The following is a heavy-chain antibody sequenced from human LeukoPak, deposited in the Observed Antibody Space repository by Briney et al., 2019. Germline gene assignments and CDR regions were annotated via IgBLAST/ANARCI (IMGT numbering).Heavy chain of an antibody. V-gene: IGHV3-74*01. CDR2: IDPAASST. J-gene: IGHJ4*02. CDR3: TRGVSGNYGNLDY. CDR1: GFTLSSDW. D-gene: IGHD1-26*01. Sequence: PGRSLSPSCEASGFTLSSDWTHCVRQAPGKGLVWVSRIDPAASSTYFAEFVKGRFYVSRDNAKNTVYVQMTSLTAEDTAVYYDTRGVSGNYGNLDYWGQGTLVTVST.